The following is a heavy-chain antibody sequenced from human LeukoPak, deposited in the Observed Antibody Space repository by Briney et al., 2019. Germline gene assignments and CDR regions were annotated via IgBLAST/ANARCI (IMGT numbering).Heavy chain of an antibody. Sequence: PSETLSLTCTVSGGSISSYYWSWIRQPPGKGLEWIGCIYYSGSTNYNPSFKSRVTISVDTSKNQFSLKLSSVTAADTAVYYCARALGAFWGQGTMVTVSS. CDR2: IYYSGST. D-gene: IGHD4/OR15-4a*01. CDR3: ARALGAF. CDR1: GGSISSYY. V-gene: IGHV4-59*12. J-gene: IGHJ3*01.